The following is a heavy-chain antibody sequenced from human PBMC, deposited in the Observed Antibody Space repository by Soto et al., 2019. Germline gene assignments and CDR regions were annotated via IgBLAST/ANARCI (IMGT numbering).Heavy chain of an antibody. Sequence: QVQLVESGGGVVQPGRSLRLSCAASGFTFSSYAMHWVRQSPGKGLEWVAVISYDGSNKYYADYVKGGLTISRDNSKKTLYLQMNSLRAEDTAVDYCARAYYHGSGCKYWGQGTLVTVSS. J-gene: IGHJ4*02. V-gene: IGHV3-30-3*01. CDR2: ISYDGSNK. CDR1: GFTFSSYA. D-gene: IGHD6-19*01. CDR3: ARAYYHGSGCKY.